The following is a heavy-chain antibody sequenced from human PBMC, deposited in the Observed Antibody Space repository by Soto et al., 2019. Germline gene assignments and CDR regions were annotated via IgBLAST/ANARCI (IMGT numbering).Heavy chain of an antibody. CDR1: GGSVRAPDW. D-gene: IGHD1-1*01. J-gene: IGHJ5*01. CDR3: ARVRQGCSANNCYFDP. Sequence: SETLSLTCTLFGGSVRAPDWWNWVRQSPDKGLEWIAEVHISGHSNYNPSLRSRVSVSIDSSKNQFYLNLNSVTAADTAIYYCARVRQGCSANNCYFDPWGQGTHVTVSS. V-gene: IGHV4-4*02. CDR2: VHISGHS.